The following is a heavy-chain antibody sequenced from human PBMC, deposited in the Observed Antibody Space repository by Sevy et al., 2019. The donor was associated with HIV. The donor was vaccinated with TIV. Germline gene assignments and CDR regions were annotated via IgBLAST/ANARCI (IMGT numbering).Heavy chain of an antibody. Sequence: GGSLRLSCVASGFTFPIYSVLWVRQAPGKGLEWLTPISYDGNYKYYADSVKGRFTISRDNSNNILYLQMSSLRVEDTALYFCARVAVEYCTNDCYHRFDHWGLGTLVTVSS. CDR1: GFTFPIYS. CDR2: ISYDGNYK. CDR3: ARVAVEYCTNDCYHRFDH. J-gene: IGHJ4*02. D-gene: IGHD2-8*01. V-gene: IGHV3-30*04.